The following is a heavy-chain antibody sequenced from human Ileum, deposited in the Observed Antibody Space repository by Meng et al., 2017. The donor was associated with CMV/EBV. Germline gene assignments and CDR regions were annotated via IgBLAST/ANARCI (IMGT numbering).Heavy chain of an antibody. Sequence: VQLQQSGPGLVKPSQTVSLTWAISGDSVSSKSVTWNWIRQSTSRGLEWLGRTYYRSKWYNDYAVSVKSRITINPDTSRNHFFLQLSSVSPEDTAVYYCARNIFEDQMLPFDYWGQGTLVTVSS. V-gene: IGHV6-1*01. J-gene: IGHJ4*02. CDR1: GDSVSSKSVT. D-gene: IGHD2-2*01. CDR2: TYYRSKWYN. CDR3: ARNIFEDQMLPFDY.